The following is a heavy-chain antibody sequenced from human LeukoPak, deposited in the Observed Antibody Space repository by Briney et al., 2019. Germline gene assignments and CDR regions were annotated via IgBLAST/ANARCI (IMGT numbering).Heavy chain of an antibody. J-gene: IGHJ4*02. V-gene: IGHV3-66*01. D-gene: IGHD3-22*01. CDR1: GFTVSSNY. CDR2: IYSGGST. CDR3: ARAPLYYYDSSGYYYVQDY. Sequence: PGGSLRLSCAASGFTVSSNYMSWVRQAPGKGLEWVSVIYSGGSTYYADSVKGRFTISRDNSKNTLYLQMNSLRAEDTAVYYCARAPLYYYDSSGYYYVQDYWGQGTLVTVSS.